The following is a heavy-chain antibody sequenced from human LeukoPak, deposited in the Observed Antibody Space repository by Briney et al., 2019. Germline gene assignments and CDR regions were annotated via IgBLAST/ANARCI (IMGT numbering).Heavy chain of an antibody. CDR1: GFTFSSFD. D-gene: IGHD4-17*01. CDR2: IGSAGDT. J-gene: IGHJ4*02. CDR3: VKEAPGTTVYY. Sequence: GGSLRLSCAASGFTFSSFDLHWVRQSTGKGLEWVSGIGSAGDTYYPDSVKGRFTISRDSSTNTVYLQMASLRAEDTAMYYCVKEAPGTTVYYWGQGILVTVSS. V-gene: IGHV3-13*01.